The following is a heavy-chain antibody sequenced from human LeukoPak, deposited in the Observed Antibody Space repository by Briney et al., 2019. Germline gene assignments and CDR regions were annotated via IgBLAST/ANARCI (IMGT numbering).Heavy chain of an antibody. CDR2: MDPTGSQK. CDR1: QFAFSGSR. J-gene: IGHJ4*02. Sequence: PVGSLRLSCADSQFAFSGSRLNWVRPAPGKGLEWVANMDPTGSQKRYVDSVRGRFTISKDNPGASLYLDMHSLRAEHTAIYYCAIWTSGNYWGQGTRVSVSS. D-gene: IGHD1-1*01. CDR3: AIWTSGNY. V-gene: IGHV3-7*01.